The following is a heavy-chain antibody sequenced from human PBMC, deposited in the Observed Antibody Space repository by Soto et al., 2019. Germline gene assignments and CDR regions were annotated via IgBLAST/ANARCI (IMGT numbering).Heavy chain of an antibody. CDR2: ISYDGSNK. CDR1: GFTFSSYA. CDR3: ARAGAAYYGDYCYGMDV. J-gene: IGHJ6*02. D-gene: IGHD4-17*01. V-gene: IGHV3-30-3*01. Sequence: QVQLVESGGGVVQPGRSLRLSCAASGFTFSSYAMHWVRQAPGKGLEWVAVISYDGSNKYYADPVKGRFTISRDNSKNTLYLQMNSLRAEDTAVYYCARAGAAYYGDYCYGMDVWGQGTTVTVSS.